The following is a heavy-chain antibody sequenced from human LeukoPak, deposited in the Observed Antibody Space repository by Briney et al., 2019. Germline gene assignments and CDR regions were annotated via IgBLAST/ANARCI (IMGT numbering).Heavy chain of an antibody. CDR2: IYYSGGT. CDR3: ARGNGWFFY. V-gene: IGHV4-59*11. CDR1: GDSMSNHY. Sequence: SETLSFTCTVSGDSMSNHYWSWIRQPPGKGLEWIGYIYYSGGTNYNPSLNSRVTISIDTSENQFSLRLSSVTAADTAVYYCARGNGWFFYWGQGTLVTVSS. D-gene: IGHD6-19*01. J-gene: IGHJ4*02.